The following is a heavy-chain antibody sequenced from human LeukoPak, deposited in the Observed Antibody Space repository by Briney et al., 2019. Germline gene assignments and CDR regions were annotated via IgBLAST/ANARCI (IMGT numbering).Heavy chain of an antibody. CDR1: GFSFRSYG. D-gene: IGHD3-10*01. V-gene: IGHV3-30*03. CDR3: ALWFGELGFDY. Sequence: GGSLRLSCAASGFSFRSYGMHWVRQAPGKGLEWVALITYDDFYKYYGDSVKGRFTISRDNSKNTLYLQMSSLRAEDTAVYYCALWFGELGFDYWGQGTLVTVSS. J-gene: IGHJ4*02. CDR2: ITYDDFYK.